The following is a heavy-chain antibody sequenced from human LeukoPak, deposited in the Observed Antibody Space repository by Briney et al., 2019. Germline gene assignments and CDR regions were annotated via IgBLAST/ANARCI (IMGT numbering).Heavy chain of an antibody. CDR1: GFTVSSNY. CDR3: ARVVVITMRWYYYYYMDV. CDR2: IYSGGST. Sequence: PGGSLRLSCAASGFTVSSNYMSWVRQAPGKGLEWVSVIYSGGSTYYADSVKGRFTISRDNSKNTLYFQMNSLRAEDTAVYYCARVVVITMRWYYYYYMDVWGKGTTVTVSS. D-gene: IGHD3-22*01. V-gene: IGHV3-53*01. J-gene: IGHJ6*03.